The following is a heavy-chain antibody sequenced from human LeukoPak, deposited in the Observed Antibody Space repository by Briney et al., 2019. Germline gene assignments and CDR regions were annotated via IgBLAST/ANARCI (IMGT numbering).Heavy chain of an antibody. J-gene: IGHJ3*02. V-gene: IGHV1-8*01. Sequence: ASVNVSCKASGYTFTSYDINWVRQAPGQGLEWMGWMNPNSGNTGYAQKFQGRVTITRNTSISTAYMELSSLRSEDTAVYYCARGRYFDWLSSGYDAFDIWGQGTMVTVSS. CDR2: MNPNSGNT. CDR1: GYTFTSYD. D-gene: IGHD3-9*01. CDR3: ARGRYFDWLSSGYDAFDI.